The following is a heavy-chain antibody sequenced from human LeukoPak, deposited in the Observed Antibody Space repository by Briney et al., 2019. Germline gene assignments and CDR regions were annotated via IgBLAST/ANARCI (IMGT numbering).Heavy chain of an antibody. V-gene: IGHV1-58*02. D-gene: IGHD3-22*01. Sequence: SVKVSCKASGFTFTSSAMQWVRQARGQRLEWIGWIVVGSGNTYYAQKFQERVTITRDMSTSTAYMELTSLRSEDTAVYYCAADLNYYDSSGSGDYWGQGTLVTVSS. CDR2: IVVGSGNT. CDR1: GFTFTSSA. CDR3: AADLNYYDSSGSGDY. J-gene: IGHJ4*02.